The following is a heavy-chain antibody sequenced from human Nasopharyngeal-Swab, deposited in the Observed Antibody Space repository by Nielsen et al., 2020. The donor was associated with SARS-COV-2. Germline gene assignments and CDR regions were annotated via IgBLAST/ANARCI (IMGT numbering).Heavy chain of an antibody. CDR1: GFTFSSYA. CDR2: IYSGGSST. J-gene: IGHJ4*02. V-gene: IGHV3-23*03. D-gene: IGHD3-22*01. Sequence: GESLKISCAASGFTFSSYAMSWVHQAPGKGLEWVSVIYSGGSSTYYADSVKGRFTISRDNSKNTLYLQMNSLRAEDTAVYYCAKDLRDSSGYYAFDYWGQGTLVTVSS. CDR3: AKDLRDSSGYYAFDY.